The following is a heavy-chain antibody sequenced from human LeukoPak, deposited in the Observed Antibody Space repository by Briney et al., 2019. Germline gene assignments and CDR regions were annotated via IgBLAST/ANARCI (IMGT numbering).Heavy chain of an antibody. CDR2: ISGSGGST. V-gene: IGHV3-23*01. D-gene: IGHD6-19*01. Sequence: PVGSLRLSCAASGFTFSSYAMSWVRQAPGKGLEWVSAISGSGGSTYYADSVKGRFTISRDNSKNTLYLQMNSLRAEDTAVYYCAKGVAGTLMRKAVHFDYWGQGTVVTVSS. CDR3: AKGVAGTLMRKAVHFDY. CDR1: GFTFSSYA. J-gene: IGHJ4*02.